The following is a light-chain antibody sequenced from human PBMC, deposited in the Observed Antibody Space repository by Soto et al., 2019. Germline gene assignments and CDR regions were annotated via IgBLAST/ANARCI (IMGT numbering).Light chain of an antibody. CDR2: DVS. CDR3: SSYTSSSTLLYV. V-gene: IGLV2-14*01. J-gene: IGLJ1*01. CDR1: SNDVGGYNY. Sequence: QSVLTQPASVSGSPGQSITISCTGTSNDVGGYNYVSWYQQHPGKAPKLMIYDVSNQPSGVSNRFSGSKSGNTASLTISGLQAEDEADYYCSSYTSSSTLLYVFGTGTKVTVL.